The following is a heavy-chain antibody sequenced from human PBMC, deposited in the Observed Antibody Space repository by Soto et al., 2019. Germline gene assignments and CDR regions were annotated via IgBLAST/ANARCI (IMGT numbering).Heavy chain of an antibody. J-gene: IGHJ4*02. CDR3: ARSRGGTGVHFDF. D-gene: IGHD7-27*01. CDR2: MNPDSGDT. V-gene: IGHV1-8*01. Sequence: ASVKVSCKASGYTFTNYDINWVRQATGQGPEWMGWMNPDSGDTGYVPNFQGRVSMTRSTSISTAYMELSDLRSEDTAVYYCARSRGGTGVHFDFWGQGTQVTVSS. CDR1: GYTFTNYD.